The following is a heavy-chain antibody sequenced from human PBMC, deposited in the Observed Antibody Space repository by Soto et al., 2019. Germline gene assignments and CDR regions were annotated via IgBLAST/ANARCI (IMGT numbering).Heavy chain of an antibody. J-gene: IGHJ4*02. D-gene: IGHD2-2*01. CDR2: MNPNSGNT. CDR3: ASPGVPAAR. Sequence: QVQLVQSGAEVKKPGSSVKVSCKASGGTFSSYAISWVRQAPGQGLEWMGWMNPNSGNTGYAQKFQGRVTMTRNTSISTAYMELSSLRSEDTAVYYCASPGVPAARWGQGTLVTVSS. CDR1: GGTFSSYA. V-gene: IGHV1-8*02.